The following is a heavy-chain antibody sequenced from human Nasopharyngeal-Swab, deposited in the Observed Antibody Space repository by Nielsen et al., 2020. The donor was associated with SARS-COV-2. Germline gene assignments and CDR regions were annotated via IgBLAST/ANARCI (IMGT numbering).Heavy chain of an antibody. CDR3: ARDPANGCIDGVCTWGYLDY. V-gene: IGHV3-30*03. CDR2: ISYDGGNK. Sequence: WIRQAPGKGLEWVAVISYDGGNKYYADSVKGRFTISRDNSKNTLYLQTNSLTTEDSAVYYCARDPANGCIDGVCTWGYLDYWGQGALVTVSS. D-gene: IGHD2-8*01. J-gene: IGHJ4*02.